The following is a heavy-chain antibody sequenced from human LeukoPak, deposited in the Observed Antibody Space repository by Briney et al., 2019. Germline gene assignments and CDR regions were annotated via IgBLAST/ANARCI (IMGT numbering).Heavy chain of an antibody. J-gene: IGHJ4*02. D-gene: IGHD3-22*01. CDR3: ARGGTYYYDSSGFNPEYYFDY. CDR1: GGSFSGYY. Sequence: SETLSLTCAVYGGSFSGYYWSWIRQPPGKGLEWIGEINHSGSTNYNPSLKSRVTMSVDTSKNQFSLKLSSVTAADTAVYYCARGGTYYYDSSGFNPEYYFDYWGQGTLVTVSS. V-gene: IGHV4-34*01. CDR2: INHSGST.